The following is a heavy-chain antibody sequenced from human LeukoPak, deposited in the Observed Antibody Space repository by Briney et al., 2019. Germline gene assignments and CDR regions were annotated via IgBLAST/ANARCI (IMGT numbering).Heavy chain of an antibody. V-gene: IGHV4-59*02. CDR3: ARFKFRPGDHFFDY. J-gene: IGHJ4*02. CDR1: GASESTYY. D-gene: IGHD1-26*01. Sequence: SESLSLTCTVSGASESTYYWSWIRKPPGKGLEWLGHIYYSGSTNYNPSLRSRVSLSIDMSKNQFSLKMKSVTDADSGVYYCARFKFRPGDHFFDYWGQGTLLTVSS. CDR2: IYYSGST.